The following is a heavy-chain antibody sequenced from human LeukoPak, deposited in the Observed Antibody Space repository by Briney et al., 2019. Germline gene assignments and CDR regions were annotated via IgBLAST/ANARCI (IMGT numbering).Heavy chain of an antibody. CDR2: INWNGGST. D-gene: IGHD2-15*01. J-gene: IGHJ2*01. CDR1: GFSFGDFA. CDR3: ARDRVVVATTTPPYWYFDL. Sequence: GGSLRLSCTASGFSFGDFAMSWVRQAPGKGLEWVSGINWNGGSTGYVDSVKGRFTISRDNAKNSLFLHMNSLRVEDTALYYCARDRVVVATTTPPYWYFDLWGRGTRVTVSS. V-gene: IGHV3-20*04.